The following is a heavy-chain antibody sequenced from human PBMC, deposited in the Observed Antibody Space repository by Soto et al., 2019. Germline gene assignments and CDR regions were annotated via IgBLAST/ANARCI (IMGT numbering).Heavy chain of an antibody. Sequence: QVQLQESGPGLVKPSETLALTCTVSGGFISSYYWRWLRQPPGKGLEWIGYIYYSGSTNYNPSLTRRVTISVDTSKNQFSLKLSSVTAADTAVYYCARRYGSCFDYWGQGTLVTVSS. J-gene: IGHJ4*02. CDR1: GGFISSYY. CDR3: ARRYGSCFDY. V-gene: IGHV4-59*01. D-gene: IGHD1-26*01. CDR2: IYYSGST.